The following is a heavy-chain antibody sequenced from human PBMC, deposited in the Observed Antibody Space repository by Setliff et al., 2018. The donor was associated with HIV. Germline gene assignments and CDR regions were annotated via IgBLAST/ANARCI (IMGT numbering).Heavy chain of an antibody. CDR2: IRDNGIST. V-gene: IGHV3-23*01. D-gene: IGHD3-10*01. J-gene: IGHJ4*02. CDR3: TKGVQRFRPYYFDS. Sequence: PGGSLRLSCAASGFTFNIYGMSWVRRAPGKGLEWVSGIRDNGISTYYADSVTGRFIISRDNSKNTLFLQMNSLKVEDTAIYYCTKGVQRFRPYYFDSWGQGALVTVSS. CDR1: GFTFNIYG.